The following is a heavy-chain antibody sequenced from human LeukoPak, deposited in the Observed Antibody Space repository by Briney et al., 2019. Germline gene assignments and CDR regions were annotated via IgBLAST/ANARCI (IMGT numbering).Heavy chain of an antibody. V-gene: IGHV3-30*02. D-gene: IGHD2-2*01. CDR2: TRYDGSDK. CDR1: RFTFSSYA. J-gene: IGHJ4*02. CDR3: AKGGYCSSTICYTIGGPIGY. Sequence: PGRSLRLSCAASRFTFSSYAMHWVRKAPGKGLEWVAFTRYDGSDKYNADSLKGRFTISRDNSKNTLYLQMNSLRAEDTALYYCAKGGYCSSTICYTIGGPIGYWGQGTLVTVSS.